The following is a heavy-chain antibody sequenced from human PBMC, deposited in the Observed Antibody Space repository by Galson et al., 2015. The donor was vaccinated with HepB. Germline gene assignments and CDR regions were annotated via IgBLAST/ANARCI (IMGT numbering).Heavy chain of an antibody. V-gene: IGHV1-8*01. CDR3: ATGHDYNNWVDP. J-gene: IGHJ5*02. CDR2: LTPNSGNT. D-gene: IGHD4-11*01. Sequence: SVKVSCKASVYTFTSYAINCVRQATGQGLEWMCLLTPNSGNTGYAQKFQGRVTMTRNTSISTAYMELSSLRSEDTAVYYCATGHDYNNWVDPWGQGTLVTVSS. CDR1: VYTFTSYA.